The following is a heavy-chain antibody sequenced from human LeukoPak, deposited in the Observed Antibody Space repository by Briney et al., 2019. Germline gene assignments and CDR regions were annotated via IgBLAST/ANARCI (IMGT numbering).Heavy chain of an antibody. CDR3: ARGDGGSYQGRFDY. D-gene: IGHD1-26*01. CDR2: IKSDDSST. Sequence: PGGSLRLSCAASGFTFSSYWMHWVRQAPGKGLVWVSRIKSDDSSTSYADSVKGRFTISRDNAKNTLYLQMNSLRAEDTAVYYCARGDGGSYQGRFDYWGRGTLVTVSS. V-gene: IGHV3-74*01. CDR1: GFTFSSYW. J-gene: IGHJ4*02.